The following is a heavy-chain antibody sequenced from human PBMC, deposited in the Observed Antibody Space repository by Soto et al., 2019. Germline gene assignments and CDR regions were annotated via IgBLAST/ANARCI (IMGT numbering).Heavy chain of an antibody. J-gene: IGHJ5*02. CDR1: GGSISSYY. CDR3: AKAPLRSCSGAVCYCLDA. V-gene: IGHV4-59*12. CDR2: IYYSGST. Sequence: PSETLSLTCTVSGGSISSYYWSWIRQPPGKGLEWIGYIYYSGSTNYNPSLKSRVTISVDTSKNTLYLQMNSLRVEDTAVYYCAKAPLRSCSGAVCYCLDAWGLGTLVTVSS. D-gene: IGHD2-15*01.